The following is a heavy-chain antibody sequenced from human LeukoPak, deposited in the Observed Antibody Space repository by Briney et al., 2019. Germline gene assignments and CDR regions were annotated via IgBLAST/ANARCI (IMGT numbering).Heavy chain of an antibody. D-gene: IGHD6-19*01. CDR2: ISTSGSTI. CDR3: ARAPLSGYSSGSRGY. J-gene: IGHJ4*02. V-gene: IGHV3-11*01. CDR1: GFTFSDYY. Sequence: GGSLRLSCAASGFTFSDYYMGWIRQAPGEGLEWVSYISTSGSTIYYADSVKARFTISRDNAKNLLYLQMNSLRAEDTAVYYCARAPLSGYSSGSRGYWGQGTLVTVSS.